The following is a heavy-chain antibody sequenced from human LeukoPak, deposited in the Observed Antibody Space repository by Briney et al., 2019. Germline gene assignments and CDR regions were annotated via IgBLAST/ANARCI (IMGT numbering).Heavy chain of an antibody. CDR2: VKSKADDGTT. V-gene: IGHV3-15*01. CDR1: GFTVSNAW. D-gene: IGHD3-10*01. J-gene: IGHJ3*02. CDR3: ATEGGSGSYYGDDAFDM. Sequence: GGSLRLSCAASGFTVSNAWMTWVRQAPGKGLEWFGRVKSKADDGTTDYAAPVQGRFTISRDDSKNTLSLQMNSLKTEDTAVYYCATEGGSGSYYGDDAFDMWGQGTMVTVSS.